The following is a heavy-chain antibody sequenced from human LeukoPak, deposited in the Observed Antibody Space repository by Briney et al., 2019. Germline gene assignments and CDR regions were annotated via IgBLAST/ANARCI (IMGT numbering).Heavy chain of an antibody. J-gene: IGHJ4*02. CDR1: GGSVSSGSYY. Sequence: SETLSLTCTVSGGSVSSGSYYWSWIRQPPGKGLEWIGYIYHSGSTYYNPSLKSRVTISVDRSKNQFSLKLSSVTAADTAVYYCARGPAPPMVYPDYWGQGTLVTVSS. D-gene: IGHD2-8*01. CDR2: IYHSGST. V-gene: IGHV4-30-2*01. CDR3: ARGPAPPMVYPDY.